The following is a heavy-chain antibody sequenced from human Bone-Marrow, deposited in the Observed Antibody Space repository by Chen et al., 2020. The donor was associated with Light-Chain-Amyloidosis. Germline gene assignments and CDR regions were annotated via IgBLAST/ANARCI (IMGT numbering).Heavy chain of an antibody. J-gene: IGHJ5*02. V-gene: IGHV2-5*02. CDR3: AHRKKPYWFDP. CDR1: GFSLSTNGVG. Sequence: QITLKESGPTVVKPTETLTLTCNFSGFSLSTNGVGVGWIRQPPGKALEWLALIYWDDDKRYNPSLKPRLTITKDTSRNQVVLRMTDMDPEDTATYFCAHRKKPYWFDPWGQGILVIVSS. CDR2: IYWDDDK.